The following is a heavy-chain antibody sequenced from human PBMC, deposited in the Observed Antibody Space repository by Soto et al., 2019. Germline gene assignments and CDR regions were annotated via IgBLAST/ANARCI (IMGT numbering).Heavy chain of an antibody. CDR3: ARSYPNTIFGVVPSRGLDV. V-gene: IGHV4-59*01. CDR1: GGSISSNY. J-gene: IGHJ6*02. D-gene: IGHD3-3*01. CDR2: IYYTRST. Sequence: SETLSLTCIVSGGSISSNYWSWIRQPPGKGLEWIGYIYYTRSTNSNPSLKNRVIISVDTSKNQFSLKLSSVTAADTAVYYCARSYPNTIFGVVPSRGLDVWGQGTTVTVSS.